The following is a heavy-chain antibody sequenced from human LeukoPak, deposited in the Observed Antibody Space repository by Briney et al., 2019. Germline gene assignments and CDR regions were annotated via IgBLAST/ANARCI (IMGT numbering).Heavy chain of an antibody. D-gene: IGHD4-17*01. J-gene: IGHJ6*03. CDR2: IYYTGNT. Sequence: SETLSLTCTVSGGSISSYYWGWIRQPPGKGLEWIGSIYYTGNTYYNPSLKSRVTISIHTSKNQFSLKLSSVTAADTAVYYCARNYRDDYGDYAPHYYYYYYMDVWGKGTTVTVSS. V-gene: IGHV4-39*07. CDR1: GGSISSYY. CDR3: ARNYRDDYGDYAPHYYYYYYMDV.